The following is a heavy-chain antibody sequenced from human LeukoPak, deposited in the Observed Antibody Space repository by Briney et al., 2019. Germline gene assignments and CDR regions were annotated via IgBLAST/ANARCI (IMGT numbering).Heavy chain of an antibody. Sequence: SETLSLTCAVSGYSISNSYYWGWIRQPPGKGLECIGSVYYDGSTYYNPSLKSRVTVSVDTSKNQFSLKLSSMTAADTAVYYCARDPGREFCSSASRPTGFFDYWGQGILVTVSS. CDR2: VYYDGST. CDR1: GYSISNSYY. J-gene: IGHJ4*02. V-gene: IGHV4-38-2*02. CDR3: ARDPGREFCSSASRPTGFFDY. D-gene: IGHD2-2*01.